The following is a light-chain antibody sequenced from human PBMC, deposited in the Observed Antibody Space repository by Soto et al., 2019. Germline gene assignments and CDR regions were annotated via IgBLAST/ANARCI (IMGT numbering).Light chain of an antibody. CDR3: VLRTATGVSV. V-gene: IGLV8-61*01. CDR2: NTN. CDR1: SGSVSTSYY. J-gene: IGLJ2*01. Sequence: QTVVTQEPSFSVSPGGTVTLTCGLSSGSVSTSYYPSWYQQTPGQSPRTLIYNTNSRSSGVPDRFSGSILGSKAALTITGAQTDDESDYYCVLRTATGVSVFGGGTQLTVL.